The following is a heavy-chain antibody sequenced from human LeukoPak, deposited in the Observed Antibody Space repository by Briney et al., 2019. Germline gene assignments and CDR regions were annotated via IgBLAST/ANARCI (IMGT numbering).Heavy chain of an antibody. CDR2: IYYSGST. V-gene: IGHV4-39*07. CDR3: ARGPTGYSSGWYEDYYYYGMDV. CDR1: GGSISSSSYY. D-gene: IGHD6-19*01. Sequence: SETLSLTCTVSGGSISSSSYYWGWIRQPPGKGLEWIGSIYYSGSTYYNPSLKSRVTISVDASKNQFSLKLSSVTAADTAVYYCARGPTGYSSGWYEDYYYYGMDVWGQGTTVTVSS. J-gene: IGHJ6*02.